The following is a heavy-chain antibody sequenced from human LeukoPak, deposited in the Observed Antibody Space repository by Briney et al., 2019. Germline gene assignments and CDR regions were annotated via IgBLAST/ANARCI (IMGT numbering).Heavy chain of an antibody. V-gene: IGHV3-30-3*01. CDR1: GFTFSSYA. CDR2: ISYDGSNK. D-gene: IGHD3-3*01. Sequence: PGGSLRLSCAASGFTFSSYAMHWVRQAPGKGLEWVAVISYDGSNKYYADSVKGRFTISRDSSKNTLYLQMNSLRAEDTAVYYCARDSEPDFWSGYYGYWGQGTLVTVSS. J-gene: IGHJ4*02. CDR3: ARDSEPDFWSGYYGY.